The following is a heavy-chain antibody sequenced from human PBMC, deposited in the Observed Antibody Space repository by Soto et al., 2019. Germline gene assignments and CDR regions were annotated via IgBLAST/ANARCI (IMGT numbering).Heavy chain of an antibody. CDR1: GYIFRNHG. CDR3: GKDIRSGSIDY. V-gene: IGHV3-33*06. J-gene: IGHJ4*02. D-gene: IGHD1-1*01. Sequence: QVRLVQSGGGVVQPGRSLTLSCAASGYIFRNHGMHWVSLAPGKGLEWVAVVWSHETDQYYGESVKGRFTVSKDGSTNTVYLQMNSLRAEDTAVYYCGKDIRSGSIDYWGQGTLVTVSS. CDR2: VWSHETDQ.